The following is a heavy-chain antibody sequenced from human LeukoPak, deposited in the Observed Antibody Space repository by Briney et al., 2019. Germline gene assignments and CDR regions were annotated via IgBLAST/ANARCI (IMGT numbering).Heavy chain of an antibody. V-gene: IGHV3-66*02. Sequence: PGGSLRLSCAASGLTVSSNYMSWVRQAPGKGLEWVSVIYSGGSTYYADSVKGRFTISRDNSKNTLYLQMNSLRAEDTAVYYCARDKIGVVRTAFDIWGQGTMVTVSS. J-gene: IGHJ3*02. D-gene: IGHD3-3*01. CDR1: GLTVSSNY. CDR3: ARDKIGVVRTAFDI. CDR2: IYSGGST.